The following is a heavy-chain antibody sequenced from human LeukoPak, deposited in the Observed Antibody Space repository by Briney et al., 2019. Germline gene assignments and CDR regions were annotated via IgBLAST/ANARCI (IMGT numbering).Heavy chain of an antibody. Sequence: SETLSLTCTVSGGSISSSDYYWGWLRQSPGKGLEWIGSIYYTGNTYYNASLRSRVTISVDTSKNQFSLKLTSVTAADTAIYYCARRVRGDFGGHFDYWGQGTLVTVSS. CDR1: GGSISSSDYY. CDR3: ARRVRGDFGGHFDY. J-gene: IGHJ4*02. D-gene: IGHD4-17*01. CDR2: IYYTGNT. V-gene: IGHV4-39*01.